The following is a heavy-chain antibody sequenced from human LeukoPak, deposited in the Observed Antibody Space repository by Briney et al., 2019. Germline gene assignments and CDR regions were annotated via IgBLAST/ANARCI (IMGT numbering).Heavy chain of an antibody. D-gene: IGHD5-18*01. Sequence: SETLSLTCTVSGGSISSYYWSWIRQPPGKGLEWIGYIHYSGSTNYNPSLKSRVTISVDTSKNQFSLKLSSVTAADTAVYYCARVRGYSYGWSFDYWGQGTLVTVSS. J-gene: IGHJ4*02. CDR2: IHYSGST. CDR1: GGSISSYY. CDR3: ARVRGYSYGWSFDY. V-gene: IGHV4-59*08.